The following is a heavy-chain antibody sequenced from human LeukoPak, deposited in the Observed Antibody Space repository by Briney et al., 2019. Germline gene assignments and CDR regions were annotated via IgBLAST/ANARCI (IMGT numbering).Heavy chain of an antibody. D-gene: IGHD3-3*01. Sequence: GTLSLTCAVSGGSISSSNWWSWVRQPPGKGLEWVSAISGSGGSTYYADSVKGRFTISRDNSKNTLYLQMNSLRAEDTAVYYCAKDPPGITIFGVVILGEGYPDYWGQGTLVTVSS. V-gene: IGHV3-23*01. CDR2: ISGSGGST. J-gene: IGHJ4*02. CDR1: GGSISSSN. CDR3: AKDPPGITIFGVVILGEGYPDY.